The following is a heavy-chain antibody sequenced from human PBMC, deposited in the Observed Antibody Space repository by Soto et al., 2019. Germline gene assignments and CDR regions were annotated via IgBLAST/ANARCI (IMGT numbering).Heavy chain of an antibody. CDR3: TIVANDY. V-gene: IGHV3-23*01. J-gene: IGHJ4*02. CDR2: LSGSGGRT. CDR1: GFSFSIYA. Sequence: PGGSLRLSCTASGFSFSIYAMSWVRQAPGKGLEWVSSLSGSGGRTHYAESMKGRFTISRDNSKNTVDLQMNSLRVDDTAVYYCTIVANDYWGQGTLVTVSS.